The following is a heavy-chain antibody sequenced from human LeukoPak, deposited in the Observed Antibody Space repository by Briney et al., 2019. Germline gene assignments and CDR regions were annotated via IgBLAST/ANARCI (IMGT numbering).Heavy chain of an antibody. Sequence: PGGSLRLSCAASGFTFSSYAMSWVRQAPGKGLEWVALISSDGSNKYYADSVKGRVTISRDNSKNTLYLQMNSLGAEDTAVYYCATFYSGNNYYYYYMDVWGKGTTVTVSS. D-gene: IGHD1-26*01. V-gene: IGHV3-30*03. J-gene: IGHJ6*03. CDR2: ISSDGSNK. CDR3: ATFYSGNNYYYYYMDV. CDR1: GFTFSSYA.